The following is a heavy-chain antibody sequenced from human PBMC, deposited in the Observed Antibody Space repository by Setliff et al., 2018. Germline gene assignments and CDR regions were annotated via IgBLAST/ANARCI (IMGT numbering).Heavy chain of an antibody. Sequence: PSETLSLTCTVSGGSISSGSNYWSWIRQPAGRGLEWIGHIDPSGNTNYNPSLKSRVTISVDTSKNQLSLRLTSVTAADTAVYYCARDPGNGHYMDVWGKGATVTVSS. CDR2: IDPSGNT. V-gene: IGHV4-61*09. CDR3: ARDPGNGHYMDV. CDR1: GGSISSGSNY. J-gene: IGHJ6*03.